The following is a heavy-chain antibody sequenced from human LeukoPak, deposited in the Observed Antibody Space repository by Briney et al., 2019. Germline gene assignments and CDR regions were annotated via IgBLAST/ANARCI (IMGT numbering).Heavy chain of an antibody. CDR2: ISAYNGNT. CDR1: GYTFTSYG. D-gene: IGHD3-3*01. Sequence: ASVKVSCKASGYTFTSYGISWVRQAPGQGLEWMGWISAYNGNTNYAQKLQGRVTMTTDTSTSTAYMELRSLRSEDTAVYYCARGRKTPQFWSIMGAYYYMDVWGKGTTVTVSS. CDR3: ARGRKTPQFWSIMGAYYYMDV. J-gene: IGHJ6*03. V-gene: IGHV1-18*01.